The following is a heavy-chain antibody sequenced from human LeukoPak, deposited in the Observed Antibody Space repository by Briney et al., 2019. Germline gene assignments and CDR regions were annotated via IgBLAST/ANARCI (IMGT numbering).Heavy chain of an antibody. CDR3: ARARGFYYNTMDV. V-gene: IGHV3-30-3*01. CDR1: GFTFSSYT. CDR2: ISSDGSNK. D-gene: IGHD3-10*01. Sequence: GGSLRLSCAASGFTFSSYTLYWVRQAPGKGLEWVAVISSDGSNKYYADSVKGRFSISRDNSKNTLYLQVNSLRAEDTAVYHCARARGFYYNTMDVWGQGTTVTVSS. J-gene: IGHJ6*02.